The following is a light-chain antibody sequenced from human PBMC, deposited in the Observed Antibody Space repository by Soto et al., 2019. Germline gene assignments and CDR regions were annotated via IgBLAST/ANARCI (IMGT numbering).Light chain of an antibody. CDR2: AAS. CDR1: RSISNY. J-gene: IGKJ1*01. CDR3: QQSYSVPR. Sequence: DILMTQSPSSLSASVGDRVTITCRASRSISNYLNWYQQKSGKVPRLLIYAASSLQPVVPSRFSGTGTGTAFTLTSTSLEPEESATYYYQQSYSVPRFGPGTRVDLK. V-gene: IGKV1-39*01.